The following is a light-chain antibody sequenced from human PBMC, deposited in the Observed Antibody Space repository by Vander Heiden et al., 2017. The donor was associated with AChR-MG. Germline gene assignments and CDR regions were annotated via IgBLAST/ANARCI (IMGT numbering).Light chain of an antibody. CDR1: QDISNY. CDR2: DAS. Sequence: DIQMTQSPSSLSASVGDRVTITCQASQDISNYLNWYQQKPGKAPKLLIYDASNLETGVPSRFSGSGSGTDFTFTISILQPEDIATYYCQQEDNPPHTFGGRTKVEIK. CDR3: QQEDNPPHT. V-gene: IGKV1-33*01. J-gene: IGKJ4*01.